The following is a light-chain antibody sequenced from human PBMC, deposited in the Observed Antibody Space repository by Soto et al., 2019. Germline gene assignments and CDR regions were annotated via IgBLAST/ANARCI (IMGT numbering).Light chain of an antibody. Sequence: QSVLTQPASVSGSPRQSSTISCTGTSSDVGGYNYVSWYQQHPGKAPKLMIYEVSNRPSGVSNRFSGSKSGNTASLTISGLQAEDEADYYCSSYTSSSTLVVFGTGTKVTV. V-gene: IGLV2-14*01. CDR3: SSYTSSSTLVV. CDR1: SSDVGGYNY. J-gene: IGLJ1*01. CDR2: EVS.